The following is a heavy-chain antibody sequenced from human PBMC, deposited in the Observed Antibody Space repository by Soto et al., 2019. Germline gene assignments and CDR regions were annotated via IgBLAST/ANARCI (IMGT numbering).Heavy chain of an antibody. V-gene: IGHV3-23*01. CDR3: ATRPGPYFDY. CDR1: GFTFSSYA. Sequence: PGGSLRLSCAASGFTFSSYAIIWGRQAPGKGLEWVSAISGSGGSTYYADSVKGRFTISRDNSKNTLYLQMNSLRAEDTAVYYCATRPGPYFDYWGQGTLVTVSS. J-gene: IGHJ4*02. CDR2: ISGSGGST. D-gene: IGHD2-2*01.